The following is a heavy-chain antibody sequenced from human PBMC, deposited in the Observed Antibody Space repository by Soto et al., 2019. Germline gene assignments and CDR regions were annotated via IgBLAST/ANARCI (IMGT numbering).Heavy chain of an antibody. CDR1: GYTFTSYW. CDR2: IYPGDSDT. J-gene: IGHJ5*02. CDR3: ARREYSSSSDWFDP. V-gene: IGHV5-51*01. D-gene: IGHD6-6*01. Sequence: GESLKISCKGSGYTFTSYWIGWVRQMPGKGLEWMGIIYPGDSDTRYSSSFQGQVTISADKSISTAYLQWSSLKASDTAMYYCARREYSSSSDWFDPWGQGTLVTVSS.